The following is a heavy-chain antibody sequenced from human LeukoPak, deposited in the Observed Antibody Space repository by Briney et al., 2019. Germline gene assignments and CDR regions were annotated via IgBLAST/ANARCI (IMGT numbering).Heavy chain of an antibody. D-gene: IGHD1-14*01. J-gene: IGHJ3*02. V-gene: IGHV3-49*04. CDR3: TRVPGYAFDI. Sequence: GGSLRLSCTASGFTFGDYAMSWVRQAPGKGLEGVGFIRSKAYGGTTEYAASVKGRFTISRDDSKSIAYLQMNSLKTEDTAVYYCTRVPGYAFDIWGQGTMVTVSS. CDR2: IRSKAYGGTT. CDR1: GFTFGDYA.